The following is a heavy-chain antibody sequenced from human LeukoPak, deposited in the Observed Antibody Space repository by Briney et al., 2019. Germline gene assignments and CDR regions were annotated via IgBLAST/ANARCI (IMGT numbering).Heavy chain of an antibody. CDR1: GFTFYSDW. CDR3: ARHDCTSANCPLDY. V-gene: IGHV3-7*03. J-gene: IGHJ4*02. Sequence: GGSLRLSCAASGFTFYSDWMTWVRQAPGKGLEWVANINPDGSQKCYVGSVKGRFTISRDNAKNSLSLQMNSLRAEDTALYYCARHDCTSANCPLDYWGQGTLVTVSS. CDR2: INPDGSQK. D-gene: IGHD2-2*01.